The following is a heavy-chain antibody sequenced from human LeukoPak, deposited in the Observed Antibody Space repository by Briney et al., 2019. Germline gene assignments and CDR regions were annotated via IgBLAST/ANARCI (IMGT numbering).Heavy chain of an antibody. CDR3: ATRRREDDWSDSGNWFDP. J-gene: IGHJ5*02. Sequence: SETLSLTCAVYGGSFSGYYWSWIRQPPGKGLEWIGYIYYSGSTTYNPSLRSRVTISVDASKNQFSLKLSSVTAADTAVYYCATRRREDDWSDSGNWFDPWGQGTLVTVSS. V-gene: IGHV4-59*01. CDR2: IYYSGST. D-gene: IGHD1-1*01. CDR1: GGSFSGYY.